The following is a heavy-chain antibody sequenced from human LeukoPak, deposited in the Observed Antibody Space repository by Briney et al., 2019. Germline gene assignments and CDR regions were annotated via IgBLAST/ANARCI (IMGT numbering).Heavy chain of an antibody. J-gene: IGHJ4*02. CDR1: GGSVSSGSYF. CDR3: AREVSGTSTCIDY. Sequence: SETLSLTCTVSGGSVSSGSYFWSWIRQPPGKGLEWVGYIYYTGSTNYNPSLKSRVTMSVDTSKNQFSLKLSSVTAADTAVYFCAREVSGTSTCIDYWGQGTLVTVSS. V-gene: IGHV4-61*01. D-gene: IGHD6-25*01. CDR2: IYYTGST.